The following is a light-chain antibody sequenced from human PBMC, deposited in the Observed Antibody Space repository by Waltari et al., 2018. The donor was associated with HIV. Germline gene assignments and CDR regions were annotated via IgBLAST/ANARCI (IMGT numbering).Light chain of an antibody. CDR3: SSYTTRNTRV. V-gene: IGLV2-14*01. CDR2: EVS. J-gene: IGLJ3*02. CDR1: SSDVGVYNY. Sequence: QSALTQPASVSGSPGQSITISCTGPSSDVGVYNYVSWYQQHPGKAPKLMIYEVSNRPSGVSNRFSGSKSGNTASLTISGLQAEDEADYYCSSYTTRNTRVIGGGTTLTVL.